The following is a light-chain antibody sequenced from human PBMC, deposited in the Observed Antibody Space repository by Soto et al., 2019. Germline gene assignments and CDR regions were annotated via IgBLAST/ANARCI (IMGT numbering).Light chain of an antibody. CDR2: EAS. CDR1: QNINSW. J-gene: IGKJ1*01. V-gene: IGKV1-5*03. Sequence: DIQMTQSPSTLSASLGDRVTLTCRASQNINSWLAWYQQKPGKAPNLLIYEASSLESGVPSRFGGSGSGTEFTLTISSLQPDDFATYYCQQYNSYSWTFGQGTQVDIK. CDR3: QQYNSYSWT.